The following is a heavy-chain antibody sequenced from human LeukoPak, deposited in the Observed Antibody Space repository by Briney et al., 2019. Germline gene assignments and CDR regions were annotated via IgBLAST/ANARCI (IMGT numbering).Heavy chain of an antibody. CDR1: GFTFSSHS. CDR3: ARVTSPYYDILTVDFDY. CDR2: ISSSSSYI. V-gene: IGHV3-21*01. D-gene: IGHD3-9*01. J-gene: IGHJ4*02. Sequence: PGGSLRLSCAASGFTFSSHSMNWVRQAPGKGLEWVSSISSSSSYIYYADSVKGRFTISRDNAKNSLYLQMNSLRAEDTAVYYCARVTSPYYDILTVDFDYWGQGTLVTVSS.